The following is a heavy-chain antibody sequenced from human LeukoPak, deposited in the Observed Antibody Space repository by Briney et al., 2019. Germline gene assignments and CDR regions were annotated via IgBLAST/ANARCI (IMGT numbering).Heavy chain of an antibody. CDR2: ISAYNGNT. CDR1: GYTFTSYG. D-gene: IGHD5-18*01. V-gene: IGHV1-18*01. CDR3: ARLQLWYESKYFDY. Sequence: SVKVSCKASGYTFTSYGISWVRQAPGQGLEWMGWISAYNGNTNYAQKLQGRVTMTTDTSTSTAYMELRSLRSDDTAVYYCARLQLWYESKYFDYWGQGTLVTVSS. J-gene: IGHJ4*02.